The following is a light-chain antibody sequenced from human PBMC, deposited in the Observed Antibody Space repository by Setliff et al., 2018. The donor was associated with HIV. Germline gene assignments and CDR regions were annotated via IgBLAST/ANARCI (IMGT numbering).Light chain of an antibody. V-gene: IGLV2-23*02. CDR3: YSYAGSSTFV. CDR2: EVT. J-gene: IGLJ1*01. Sequence: QSALAQPRSVSGSPGQSVTISCTGTSSDVGNYNLVSWYQQHPGKAPKLIIYEVTKRPSGVSNRFSGSKSGNTASLTISGLQADDEADYYCYSYAGSSTFVFGTGTKVTVL. CDR1: SSDVGNYNL.